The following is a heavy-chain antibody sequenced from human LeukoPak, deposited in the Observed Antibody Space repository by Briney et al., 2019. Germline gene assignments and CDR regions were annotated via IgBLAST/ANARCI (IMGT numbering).Heavy chain of an antibody. CDR1: GLTFSRYW. D-gene: IGHD3-22*01. J-gene: IGHJ3*02. Sequence: GGSLRLSCAASGLTFSRYWMHWVRQAPGKGLVWVSRVNTGGISTNYADSVKGRFTISRDNARNTLYLQMNSLRAEDTAVYYCARGLGYYDSSGSYDVFDIWGQGTMVTVSS. V-gene: IGHV3-74*01. CDR3: ARGLGYYDSSGSYDVFDI. CDR2: VNTGGIST.